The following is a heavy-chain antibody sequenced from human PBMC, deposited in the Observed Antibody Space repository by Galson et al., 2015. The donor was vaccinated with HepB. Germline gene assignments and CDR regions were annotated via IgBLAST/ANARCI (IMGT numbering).Heavy chain of an antibody. CDR1: GFTFSTYV. Sequence: SLRLSCAVSGFTFSTYVMHWVRQAPGKGLEWVALIWYDGSNKYYTDSVKGRFTISRDNSKNTLYLQMNSLRAEDTAVYYCARRMAAAVIDIWGQGTMATVSS. D-gene: IGHD6-13*01. CDR2: IWYDGSNK. CDR3: ARRMAAAVIDI. V-gene: IGHV3-33*01. J-gene: IGHJ3*02.